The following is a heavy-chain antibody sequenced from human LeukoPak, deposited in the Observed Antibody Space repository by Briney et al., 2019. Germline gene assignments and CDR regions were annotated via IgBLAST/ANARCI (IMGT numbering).Heavy chain of an antibody. CDR3: AREVAPGAFDY. V-gene: IGHV3-21*01. CDR1: GFTFSSYS. CDR2: ISSSSSYI. J-gene: IGHJ4*02. D-gene: IGHD4-17*01. Sequence: GGSLRLSCAASGFTFSSYSMNWVRQAPGKGLEWVSSISSSSSYIYYADSVKGRFTISRDNAKNSLYLQMNSLRAEDTAVYYCAREVAPGAFDYWGQGTLVIVSS.